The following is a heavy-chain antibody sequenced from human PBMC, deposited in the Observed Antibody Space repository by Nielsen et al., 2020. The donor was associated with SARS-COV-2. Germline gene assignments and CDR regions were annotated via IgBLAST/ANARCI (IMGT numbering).Heavy chain of an antibody. D-gene: IGHD3-3*01. J-gene: IGHJ5*02. CDR1: GYTFSDYF. CDR3: ARDMRSWRCLECRWFDP. Sequence: ASVKVSCKASGYTFSDYFIHWVRQAPGQGLEWMGRINPKSGDTTYAQTFQGRVTMTRDTSMSTAYMELSRLRSDDTAIYYCARDMRSWRCLECRWFDPWGQGTLVTVSS. V-gene: IGHV1-2*06. CDR2: INPKSGDT.